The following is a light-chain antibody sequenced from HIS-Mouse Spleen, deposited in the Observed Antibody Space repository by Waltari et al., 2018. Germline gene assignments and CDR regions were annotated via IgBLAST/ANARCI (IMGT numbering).Light chain of an antibody. CDR3: MQGTHWPPWT. Sequence: DVVMTQSPLSLPVTLGQPASISCRSSQSLVHSDGNTYLNWFQQRPGKSPRRLIYKVSNRDSGGPDRFSGSGSGTDFTLKISRVEAEDVGVYYCMQGTHWPPWTFGQGTKVEIK. V-gene: IGKV2-30*02. J-gene: IGKJ1*01. CDR1: QSLVHSDGNTY. CDR2: KVS.